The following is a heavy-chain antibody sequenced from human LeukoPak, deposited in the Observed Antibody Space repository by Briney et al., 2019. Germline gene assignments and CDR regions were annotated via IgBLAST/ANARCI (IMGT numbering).Heavy chain of an antibody. V-gene: IGHV3-33*01. J-gene: IGHJ4*02. CDR2: IWFDGSKR. Sequence: GGSLRLSCAASGFTFSTYGMHWVRQAPGKGLEWVALIWFDGSKRYYGDSLKGRFTVSRDNSKNTLYLQVDSLRAEDTAVYYCARGAGDDTSGSRMKGAFDYWGQGTLVTVSS. CDR1: GFTFSTYG. D-gene: IGHD3-22*01. CDR3: ARGAGDDTSGSRMKGAFDY.